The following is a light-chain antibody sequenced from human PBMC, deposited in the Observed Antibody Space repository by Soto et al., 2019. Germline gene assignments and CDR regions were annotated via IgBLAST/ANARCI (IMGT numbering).Light chain of an antibody. J-gene: IGKJ1*01. V-gene: IGKV3-20*01. CDR1: ESVVSNY. CDR3: QQYGSIPWT. Sequence: EMVLSQSPDTLSLSPGETATLSCSATESVVSNYLAWYQLKPGQAPRLLIYDASSRATGIPDRFSGSGSGTDFTLTISRLEPEDFAVYYCQQYGSIPWTFGQGTKVDIK. CDR2: DAS.